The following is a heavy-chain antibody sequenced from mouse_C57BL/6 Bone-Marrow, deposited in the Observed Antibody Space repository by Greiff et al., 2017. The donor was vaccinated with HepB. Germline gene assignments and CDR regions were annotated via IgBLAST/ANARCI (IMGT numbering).Heavy chain of an antibody. J-gene: IGHJ3*01. CDR2: IYPRSGNT. Sequence: QVQLQQSGAELARPGASVKLSCKASGYTFTSYGISWVNQRTGQGLEWIGEIYPRSGNTYYNEKFKGKATLTADKSSSTAYMELRSLTSEDSAVYFCARDYYYGSSYVWFAYWGQGTLVTVSA. CDR1: GYTFTSYG. V-gene: IGHV1-81*01. D-gene: IGHD1-1*01. CDR3: ARDYYYGSSYVWFAY.